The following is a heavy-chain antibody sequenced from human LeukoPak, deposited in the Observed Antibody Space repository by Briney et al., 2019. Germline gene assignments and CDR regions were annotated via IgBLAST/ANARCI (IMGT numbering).Heavy chain of an antibody. V-gene: IGHV4-31*03. Sequence: SQALSLTCTVSGDSLNSGNYYWTWIRQHPGKGLEWIGYIFTSGNTYYNPSLKGRLLTSVDTSKSQFSLRLTSVTAADTAVYYCARATLRGDPFDFWGQGIQVTVSS. D-gene: IGHD2-21*02. CDR3: ARATLRGDPFDF. J-gene: IGHJ4*02. CDR1: GDSLNSGNYY. CDR2: IFTSGNT.